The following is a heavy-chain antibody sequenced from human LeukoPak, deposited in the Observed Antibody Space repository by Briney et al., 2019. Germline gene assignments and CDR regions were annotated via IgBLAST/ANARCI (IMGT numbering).Heavy chain of an antibody. D-gene: IGHD6-13*01. Sequence: GASVKVSCKASGGTFSSYAISWVRQAPGQGLGWMGGIIPIFGTANYAQKFQGRVTITADESTSTAYMELSSLRSEDTAVYYCASGLYSSSWYVPVDYWGQGTLVTVSS. V-gene: IGHV1-69*13. CDR1: GGTFSSYA. J-gene: IGHJ4*02. CDR3: ASGLYSSSWYVPVDY. CDR2: IIPIFGTA.